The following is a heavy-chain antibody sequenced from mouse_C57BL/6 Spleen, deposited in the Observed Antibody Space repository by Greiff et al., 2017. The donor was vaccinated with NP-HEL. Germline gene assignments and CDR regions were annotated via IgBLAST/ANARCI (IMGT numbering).Heavy chain of an antibody. CDR2: IDPENGDT. D-gene: IGHD3-2*02. Sequence: EVQLVESGAELVRPGASVKLSCTASGFNIKDDYMHWVKQRPEQGLEWIGWIDPENGDTEYASKFQGKATIAADTSSNTAYLQLSSLTSEDTAVYYCTTAQATGGFAYWGQGTLVTVSA. CDR1: GFNIKDDY. V-gene: IGHV14-4*01. J-gene: IGHJ3*01. CDR3: TTAQATGGFAY.